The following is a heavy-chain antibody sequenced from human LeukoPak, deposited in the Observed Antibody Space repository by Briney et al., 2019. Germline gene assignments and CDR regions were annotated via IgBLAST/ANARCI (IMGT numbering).Heavy chain of an antibody. V-gene: IGHV1-69*04. J-gene: IGHJ5*02. CDR3: ARDLYGITMVRGVTNWFDP. Sequence: SVKVSCKASGGTFSSYALSWVRQPPGQGLEWMGRIIPILGIANYAQKFQGRVTITADKSTSTAYMELSSLRSEDTAVYYCARDLYGITMVRGVTNWFDPWGQGTLVTVSS. CDR1: GGTFSSYA. CDR2: IIPILGIA. D-gene: IGHD3-10*01.